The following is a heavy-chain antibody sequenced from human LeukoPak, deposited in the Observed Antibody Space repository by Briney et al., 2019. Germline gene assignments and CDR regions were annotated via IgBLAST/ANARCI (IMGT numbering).Heavy chain of an antibody. Sequence: TPSETLSLTCTVSRYDINSVYYWGWIRQPPGKGLEWIGSIYHSGSTYYNASLKSRVTISMDTSRNKFSLNLNSVTAADTAVYYCARAGGYYGSGSFLDYRGQGLLVTVSS. CDR1: RYDINSVYY. J-gene: IGHJ4*02. CDR2: IYHSGST. V-gene: IGHV4-38-2*02. CDR3: ARAGGYYGSGSFLDY. D-gene: IGHD3-10*01.